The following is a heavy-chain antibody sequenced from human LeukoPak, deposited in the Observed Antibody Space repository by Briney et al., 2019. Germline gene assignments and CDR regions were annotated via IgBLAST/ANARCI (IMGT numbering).Heavy chain of an antibody. D-gene: IGHD1-26*01. J-gene: IGHJ6*03. Sequence: PGGSLRLSCAASGFTFSNYEMNWVRQAPAKGMERVSYSSRCGSTRYYADSVKGRFTISRDNAKNSLYLQMNSLGAEDTAVYYCARAIVGVTRYYCYYMDVWGNGTAVTISS. V-gene: IGHV3-48*03. CDR3: ARAIVGVTRYYCYYMDV. CDR1: GFTFSNYE. CDR2: SSRCGSTR.